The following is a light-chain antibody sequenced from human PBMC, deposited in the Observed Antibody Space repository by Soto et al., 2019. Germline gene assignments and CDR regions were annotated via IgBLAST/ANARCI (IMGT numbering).Light chain of an antibody. J-gene: IGKJ1*01. CDR3: QQYGSSPT. Sequence: DIQMTHSPSALAAPVGGRVTITFQANHDISDYLNWYQQKPGKAPNLLIYDTSNLKTGVPSRFSGSGSGTDFALTISRLEPEDFAVYYCQQYGSSPTCGQGTKGDIK. CDR1: HDISDY. CDR2: DTS. V-gene: IGKV1-33*01.